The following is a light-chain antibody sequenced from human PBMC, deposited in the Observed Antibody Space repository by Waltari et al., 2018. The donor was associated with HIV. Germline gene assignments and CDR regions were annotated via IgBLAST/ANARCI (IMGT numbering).Light chain of an antibody. CDR3: CAYAGSTTYVI. V-gene: IGLV2-23*02. Sequence: QSALTQPASVSGSPGQSITISCTGTSSDVGGYNLVSWYPTHPGKAPTLMIYEVSKRPSGVSNRFSGSKSGNTASLTISGLQAEDEADYYCCAYAGSTTYVIFGGGTKLTVL. J-gene: IGLJ2*01. CDR2: EVS. CDR1: SSDVGGYNL.